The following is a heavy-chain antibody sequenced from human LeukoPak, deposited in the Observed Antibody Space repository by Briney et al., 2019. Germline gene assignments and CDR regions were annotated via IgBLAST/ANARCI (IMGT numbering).Heavy chain of an antibody. J-gene: IGHJ4*02. D-gene: IGHD4-17*01. CDR2: INHSGST. CDR3: ARARYGYGDYLYYFDY. V-gene: IGHV4-34*01. CDR1: GGSFSGYY. Sequence: PSETLSLTCAVYGGSFSGYYWSWIRQPPGKGLEWIGEINHSGSTNYNPSLKSRVTISVDTSKNQFSLKLSSVTAADTAVYYCARARYGYGDYLYYFDYWGQGTLVTVSS.